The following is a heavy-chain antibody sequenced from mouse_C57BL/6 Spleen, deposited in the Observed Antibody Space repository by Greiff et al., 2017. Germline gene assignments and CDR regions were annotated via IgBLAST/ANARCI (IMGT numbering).Heavy chain of an antibody. CDR3: ARGDYGSSPFAY. V-gene: IGHV5-16*01. CDR1: GFTFSDYY. CDR2: IKYDGSST. Sequence: DVKLVESEGGLVQPGSSMKLSCTASGFTFSDYYMAWVRQVPEKGLEWVANIKYDGSSTYYLDSLKSRFIISRDNAKNILYLQMSSLKSEDTATYYCARGDYGSSPFAYWGQGTLVTVSA. D-gene: IGHD1-1*01. J-gene: IGHJ3*01.